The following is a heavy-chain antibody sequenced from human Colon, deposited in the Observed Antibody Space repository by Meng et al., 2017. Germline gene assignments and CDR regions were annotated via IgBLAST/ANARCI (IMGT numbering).Heavy chain of an antibody. V-gene: IGHV4-30-4*01. CDR3: ARGPTTYFDY. Sequence: QLQELGPGLVKPYQNLSLTCTVPGGSISSGDYYWRWIRQPPGKGLEWIGYIYYSGSTYYNPSIKSRVTISVDTSKNQFSLKLSSVTAADTAVYYCARGPTTYFDYWGQGTLVTVSS. J-gene: IGHJ4*02. CDR2: IYYSGST. CDR1: GGSISSGDYY. D-gene: IGHD4-17*01.